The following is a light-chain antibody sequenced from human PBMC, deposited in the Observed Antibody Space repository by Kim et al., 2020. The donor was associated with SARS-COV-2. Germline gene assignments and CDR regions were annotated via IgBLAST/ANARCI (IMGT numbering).Light chain of an antibody. J-gene: IGLJ3*02. CDR3: ETWDSNTRV. CDR1: SGHSSYI. Sequence: SVKLTCTLSSGHSSYIIAWHQQQPGKAPRYLVKLEGSGSYNKGSGVPDRFSGSSSGADRYLTISNLQSEDEADYYCETWDSNTRVFGGGTQLTVL. CDR2: LEGSGSY. V-gene: IGLV4-60*03.